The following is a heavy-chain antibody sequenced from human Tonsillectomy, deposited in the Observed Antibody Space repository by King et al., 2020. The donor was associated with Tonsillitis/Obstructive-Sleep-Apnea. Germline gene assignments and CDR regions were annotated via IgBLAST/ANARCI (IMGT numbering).Heavy chain of an antibody. CDR2: IYYSGST. CDR3: ARRGSSSWGSLKFFDY. V-gene: IGHV4-39*01. J-gene: IGHJ4*02. D-gene: IGHD6-13*01. Sequence: QLQESGPGLVKPSETLSLNCTVSGGSISSSSYYWGWIRQPPGKGLEWIGSIYYSGSTYYNPSLKSRVTISVDTSKNQFSLKLSSVTAADTAVYYCARRGSSSWGSLKFFDYWGQGTLVTVSS. CDR1: GGSISSSSYY.